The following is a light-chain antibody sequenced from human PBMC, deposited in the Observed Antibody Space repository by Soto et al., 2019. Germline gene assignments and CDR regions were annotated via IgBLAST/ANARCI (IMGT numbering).Light chain of an antibody. CDR2: EGT. Sequence: QSVLTQPASVSGSPGQSINVSCTGASSDVANDKFVSGYQQHPGKAPKLMIYEGTKRPSGVSDRFSASKSSDTASLTLSGLQAEDEAVYYCSSSAPSDTHNYVFGTVTEVP. J-gene: IGLJ1*01. CDR1: SSDVANDKF. V-gene: IGLV2-23*01. CDR3: SSSAPSDTHNYV.